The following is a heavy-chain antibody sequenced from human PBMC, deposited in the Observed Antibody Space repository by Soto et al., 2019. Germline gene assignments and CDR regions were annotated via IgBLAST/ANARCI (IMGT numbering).Heavy chain of an antibody. CDR3: ASEDIVVVPAAVNYYGMDV. CDR1: GYSFTSYW. CDR2: IDPSDSYT. D-gene: IGHD2-2*01. Sequence: GESLKISCKGSGYSFTSYWISWVRQMPGKGLEWMGRIDPSDSYTNYSPSFQGHVTISADKSISTAYLQWSSLKASDTAMYCCASEDIVVVPAAVNYYGMDVWGQGPTVTVSS. J-gene: IGHJ6*02. V-gene: IGHV5-10-1*01.